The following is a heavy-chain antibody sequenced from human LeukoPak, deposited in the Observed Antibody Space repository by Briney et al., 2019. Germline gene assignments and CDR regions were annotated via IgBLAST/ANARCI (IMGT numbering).Heavy chain of an antibody. J-gene: IGHJ4*02. Sequence: ASVKVSCKASGYTFTSYDINWVRQATGQGLEWMGWMNPNSGNTGYAQKFQGRVTMTRNTSINTAYMELSSLISEDTAVHYCARVRYQMYSGGYYFNYWGQGTLVTVSS. D-gene: IGHD6-19*01. CDR2: MNPNSGNT. V-gene: IGHV1-8*01. CDR1: GYTFTSYD. CDR3: ARVRYQMYSGGYYFNY.